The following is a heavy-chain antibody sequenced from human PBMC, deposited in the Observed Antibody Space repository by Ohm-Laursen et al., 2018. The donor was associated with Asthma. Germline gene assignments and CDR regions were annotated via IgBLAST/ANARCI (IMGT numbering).Heavy chain of an antibody. Sequence: SLRLSCSASGFTFSSYAMHWVRQAPGKGLEWLAFASYDGGNKDYADSVKGRFTISRDNSDNALYLQMNSLRADDSAVYFRAKATVQFSGSYFFDYWGQGSLVTVSS. CDR1: GFTFSSYA. CDR3: AKATVQFSGSYFFDY. V-gene: IGHV3-30*18. J-gene: IGHJ4*02. D-gene: IGHD1-26*01. CDR2: ASYDGGNK.